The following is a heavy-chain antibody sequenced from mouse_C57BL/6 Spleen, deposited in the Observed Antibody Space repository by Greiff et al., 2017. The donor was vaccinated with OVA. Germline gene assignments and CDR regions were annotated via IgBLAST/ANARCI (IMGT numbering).Heavy chain of an antibody. Sequence: EVQRVESGEGLVKPGGSLKLSCAASGFTFSSYAMSWVRQTPGKRLEWVAYISSGGDYIYYADTVKGRFTLSRDNARNTLYLQMSSLKSEDTAMYYCTRGGDYYDYDFFAYWGQGTLVTVSA. CDR1: GFTFSSYA. V-gene: IGHV5-9-1*02. D-gene: IGHD2-4*01. CDR2: ISSGGDYI. CDR3: TRGGDYYDYDFFAY. J-gene: IGHJ3*01.